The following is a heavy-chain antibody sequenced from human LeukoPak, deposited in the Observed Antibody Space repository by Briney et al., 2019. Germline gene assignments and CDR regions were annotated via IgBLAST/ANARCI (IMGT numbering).Heavy chain of an antibody. V-gene: IGHV1-2*02. Sequence: GASVKVSCKASGYTFTGYYMHWVRQAPGQGLEWMGWINPNSGGTNYAQKFQGRVTMTRDTSISTAYMELSRLRSDDTAVYYCARSWDYEMDYYGMDVWGQGTTVTVSS. J-gene: IGHJ6*02. CDR3: ARSWDYEMDYYGMDV. D-gene: IGHD1-7*01. CDR2: INPNSGGT. CDR1: GYTFTGYY.